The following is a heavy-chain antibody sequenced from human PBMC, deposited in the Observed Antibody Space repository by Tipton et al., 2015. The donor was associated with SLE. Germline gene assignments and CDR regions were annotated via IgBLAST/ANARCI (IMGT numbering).Heavy chain of an antibody. Sequence: QLVQSGAEVKKPGESLRISCKGSGYSFTSYWISWVRQMPGKGLEWIGEIYHTGSTTWNPSLKSRVTISVDKSKNQFSLKLSSVTAADTAVYYCARAWPKAYSGGLDVWGQGTTVTVSS. J-gene: IGHJ6*02. D-gene: IGHD1-26*01. CDR3: ARAWPKAYSGGLDV. CDR1: GYSFTSYW. V-gene: IGHV5-10-1*01. CDR2: IYHTGST.